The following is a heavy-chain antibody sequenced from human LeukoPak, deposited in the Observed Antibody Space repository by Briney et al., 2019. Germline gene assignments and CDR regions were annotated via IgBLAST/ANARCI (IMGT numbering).Heavy chain of an antibody. D-gene: IGHD5-12*01. J-gene: IGHJ3*02. CDR1: GFSFSSYG. CDR3: AREFSGYAFDI. CDR2: ISDDGTRK. Sequence: SGGSLRLSCAASGFSFSSYGIHWVRLAPGKGLEWVAVISDDGTRKYYADSVQGRFTISRDNSKNTLYLQMNSLRAEDMAVYYCAREFSGYAFDIWGQGTMVTVSS. V-gene: IGHV3-30*03.